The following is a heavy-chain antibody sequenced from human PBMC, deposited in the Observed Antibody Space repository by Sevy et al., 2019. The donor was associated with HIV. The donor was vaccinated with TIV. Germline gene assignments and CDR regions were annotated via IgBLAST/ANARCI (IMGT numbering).Heavy chain of an antibody. CDR2: ISGSGGST. J-gene: IGHJ4*02. V-gene: IGHV3-23*01. D-gene: IGHD6-13*01. CDR3: AKDRWRQQLVRQPYYFDY. CDR1: GFTFSSYA. Sequence: GGSLRLSCAASGFTFSSYAMSWVRQAPGKGLEWVSAISGSGGSTYYADSVKGRFTISRDNPKNTLYLQMNSLRAEDTAVYYCAKDRWRQQLVRQPYYFDYWGQGTLVTVSS.